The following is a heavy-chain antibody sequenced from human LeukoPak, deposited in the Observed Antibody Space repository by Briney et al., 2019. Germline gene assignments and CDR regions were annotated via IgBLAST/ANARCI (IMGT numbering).Heavy chain of an antibody. Sequence: PSETLSLTCTVSGGSVSSGSYYWSWIRQPPGKGLEWTGYIYYSGSTNYNPSLKSRVTISVDTSKNQFPLKLSSVTAADTAVYYCARFNREDTTRFDPWGQGTLVTVSS. D-gene: IGHD2-15*01. CDR1: GGSVSSGSYY. CDR2: IYYSGST. CDR3: ARFNREDTTRFDP. J-gene: IGHJ5*02. V-gene: IGHV4-61*01.